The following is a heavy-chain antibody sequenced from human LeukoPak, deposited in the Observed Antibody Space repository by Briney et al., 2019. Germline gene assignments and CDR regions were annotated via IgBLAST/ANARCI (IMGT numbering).Heavy chain of an antibody. Sequence: GGSLRLSCAASGFTFSSYDMHWVRQAPGKGLEWVAVISYDGSNKYYADSVKGRFTIYRDHSKNTLYLQMNGLRPEDSAVHYCAKDGRGSGYFPDYWVRGTLVTVSS. CDR3: AKDGRGSGYFPDY. D-gene: IGHD3-22*01. CDR2: ISYDGSNK. V-gene: IGHV3-30*18. J-gene: IGHJ4*02. CDR1: GFTFSSYD.